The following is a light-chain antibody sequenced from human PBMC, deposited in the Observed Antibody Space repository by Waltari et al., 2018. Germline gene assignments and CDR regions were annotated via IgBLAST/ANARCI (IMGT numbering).Light chain of an antibody. V-gene: IGLV2-14*03. CDR1: SSAAGDYNY. J-gene: IGLJ3*02. CDR3: SSYTSHDTLRWV. Sequence: QSALTQPASVSGSPGPSITISCTATSSAAGDYNYISWYQQYPGKAPKLMIFEVTNRPSGVSDRFSGSKSGNTASLSISGLQADDEAVYYCSSYTSHDTLRWVFGGGTKLTVL. CDR2: EVT.